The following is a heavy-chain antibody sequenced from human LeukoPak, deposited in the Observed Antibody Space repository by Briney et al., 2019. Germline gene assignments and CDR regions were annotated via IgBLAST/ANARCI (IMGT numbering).Heavy chain of an antibody. CDR1: GFTFDDYA. CDR3: AKDIHLGYCSSTSCFGAFDI. J-gene: IGHJ3*02. CDR2: ISWNSGSI. Sequence: PAGRSLRLSCAASGFTFDDYAMHWVRQAPGEGLEWVSGISWNSGSIGYADSVKGRFTISRDNAKNSLYLQMNSLRAEDTALYYCAKDIHLGYCSSTSCFGAFDIWGQGTMVTVSS. V-gene: IGHV3-9*01. D-gene: IGHD2-2*01.